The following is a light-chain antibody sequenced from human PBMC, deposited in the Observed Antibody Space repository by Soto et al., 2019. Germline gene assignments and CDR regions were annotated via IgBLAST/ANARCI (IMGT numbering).Light chain of an antibody. CDR1: QSVSSSY. CDR3: QQYGSSPLT. J-gene: IGKJ4*01. V-gene: IGKV3-20*01. CDR2: GAS. Sequence: EIVLTQSPGTLSLSPGERATLSCRASQSVSSSYLAWYQQKPGQAPRLLIYGASSRATGIPDRFSGSGSGTSFTITISRLEPEDLEVYYCQQYGSSPLTFGGGTKVEIK.